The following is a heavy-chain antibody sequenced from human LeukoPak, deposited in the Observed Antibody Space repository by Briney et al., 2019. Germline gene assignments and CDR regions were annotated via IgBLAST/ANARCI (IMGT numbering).Heavy chain of an antibody. CDR3: ARVTGTWYFDL. Sequence: PSQTLSLTXTVSGGSISSGSFYWSWIRQTAGKGLEWIGSIYQSGSTYYNPSLKSRVTISVDTSKNQFSLKLSSVTAADTAMYYCARVTGTWYFDLWGRGTLVTVSS. CDR2: IYQSGST. CDR1: GGSISSGSFY. D-gene: IGHD7-27*01. J-gene: IGHJ2*01. V-gene: IGHV4-61*02.